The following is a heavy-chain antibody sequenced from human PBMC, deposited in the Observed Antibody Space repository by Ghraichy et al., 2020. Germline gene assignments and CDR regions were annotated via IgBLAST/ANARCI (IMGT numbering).Heavy chain of an antibody. Sequence: GGSLRLSCAASGFTFSSYAMSWVRQAPGKGLEWVSAISGCGGSTYYADSVKGRFTISRDNSKNTLYLQMNSLRAEDTAVYYCAKHVSAGYSSGWYYFDYWGQGTLVTVSS. CDR1: GFTFSSYA. CDR3: AKHVSAGYSSGWYYFDY. D-gene: IGHD6-19*01. CDR2: ISGCGGST. V-gene: IGHV3-23*01. J-gene: IGHJ4*02.